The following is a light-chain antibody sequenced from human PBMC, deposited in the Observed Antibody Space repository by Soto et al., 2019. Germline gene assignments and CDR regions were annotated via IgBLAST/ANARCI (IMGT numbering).Light chain of an antibody. CDR3: QQYHNWPPQYT. CDR1: QSVASN. J-gene: IGKJ2*01. CDR2: GAS. V-gene: IGKV3-15*01. Sequence: EIVMTQSPASLSASPGDGATLSCRASQSVASNVAWYQQKPGQGPRLLIHGASTRAVGVPARFSGSGSGTDFTLPISSLQSEDFVVYYCQQYHNWPPQYTFGQGTKLQIK.